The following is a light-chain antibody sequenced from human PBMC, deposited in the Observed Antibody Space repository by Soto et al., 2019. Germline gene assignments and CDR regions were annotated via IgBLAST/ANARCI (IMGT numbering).Light chain of an antibody. CDR1: QTVTSY. J-gene: IGKJ5*01. CDR2: DAS. Sequence: EIVLTQSPATLSLSPGERATLFCRASQTVTSYLVWYQQKPGQAPRLLIYDASNRATGVPARFSGSGSGTDFTLTISRLEPEDFAVYYCQQRSDWPITFGRGTRLEIK. V-gene: IGKV3-11*01. CDR3: QQRSDWPIT.